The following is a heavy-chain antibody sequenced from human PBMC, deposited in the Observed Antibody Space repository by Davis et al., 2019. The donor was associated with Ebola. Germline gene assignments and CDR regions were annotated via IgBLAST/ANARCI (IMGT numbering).Heavy chain of an antibody. CDR1: GFTFSSYA. D-gene: IGHD5-12*01. J-gene: IGHJ4*02. Sequence: GESLKISCAASGFTFSSYAMSWVRQAPGKGLEWVSAISGSGGSTYYADSVKGRFTISRDNSKNTLYLQMNSLRAEDTAVYYCARGGYEPFDYWGQGTLVTVSS. V-gene: IGHV3-23*01. CDR3: ARGGYEPFDY. CDR2: ISGSGGST.